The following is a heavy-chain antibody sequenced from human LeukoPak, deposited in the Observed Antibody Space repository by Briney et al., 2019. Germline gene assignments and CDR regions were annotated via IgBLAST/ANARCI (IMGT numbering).Heavy chain of an antibody. D-gene: IGHD2-2*01. Sequence: SETLSLTCTVSGGSLSSYYWSWIRQPAGKGLEWIGRIYTSGSTNYNPSLKSRVTMSVDTSKNQFSLKLSSVTAADTAVYYCAREYCSSTSCQFNWFGPWGQGTPVTVSS. CDR2: IYTSGST. J-gene: IGHJ5*02. CDR3: AREYCSSTSCQFNWFGP. CDR1: GGSLSSYY. V-gene: IGHV4-4*07.